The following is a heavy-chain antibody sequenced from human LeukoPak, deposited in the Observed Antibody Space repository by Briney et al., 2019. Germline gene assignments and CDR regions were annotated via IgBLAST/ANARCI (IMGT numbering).Heavy chain of an antibody. CDR2: IYYSGST. J-gene: IGHJ5*02. CDR1: GGSISSSSYS. Sequence: PSETLSLTCTVSGGSISSSSYSWGWIRQPPGKGLEWIGSIYYSGSTYYNPSLKSRVTISVDTSKNQFSLKLSSVTAADTAVYYCARNGFVTRTQRPNWFDPWGQGTLVTVSS. V-gene: IGHV4-39*01. CDR3: ARNGFVTRTQRPNWFDP. D-gene: IGHD3-10*01.